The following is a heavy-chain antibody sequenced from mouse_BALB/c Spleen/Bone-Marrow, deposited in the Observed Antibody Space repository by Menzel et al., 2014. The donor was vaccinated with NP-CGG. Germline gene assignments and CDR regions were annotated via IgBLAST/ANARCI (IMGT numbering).Heavy chain of an antibody. J-gene: IGHJ2*01. CDR2: IYPYNGGT. CDR3: ARLGRDY. CDR1: GYTFTDYN. D-gene: IGHD4-1*01. Sequence: EVQLQQSGPELVKPGASVKISCKASGYTFTDYNMHWVKPSHGKSLEWIGYIYPYNGGTGYNQEFKSKATLTVDNSSSTAYMELRSLTSEDPAVYYCARLGRDYWGQGTTLTVSS. V-gene: IGHV1S29*02.